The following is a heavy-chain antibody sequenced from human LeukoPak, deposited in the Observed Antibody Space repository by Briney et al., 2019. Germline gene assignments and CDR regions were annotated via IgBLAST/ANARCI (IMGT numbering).Heavy chain of an antibody. CDR1: GFTFDDYA. D-gene: IGHD6-19*01. Sequence: GGSLRLSCAASGFTFDDYAMHWVRQAPGKGLEWVSLISGDGGSTNYADSVKGRFTISRDNSRKSLYLQMNSLRTEDTALYYCAKDSSGWAPDYWGQGILVTVSS. CDR3: AKDSSGWAPDY. J-gene: IGHJ4*02. CDR2: ISGDGGST. V-gene: IGHV3-43*02.